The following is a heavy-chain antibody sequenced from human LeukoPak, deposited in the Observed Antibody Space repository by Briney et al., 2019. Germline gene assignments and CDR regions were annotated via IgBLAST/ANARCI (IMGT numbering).Heavy chain of an antibody. CDR3: ASHAFYGDYDAGWLDP. V-gene: IGHV1-18*01. CDR2: ISAYNGNT. Sequence: GASVKVSCKASGYTFTSYGISWVRQAPGQGLEWMGWISAYNGNTNYAQKLQGRVTMTTDTSTSTAYMELRSLRSDDTAVYYCASHAFYGDYDAGWLDPWGQGTLVTVSS. CDR1: GYTFTSYG. D-gene: IGHD4-17*01. J-gene: IGHJ5*02.